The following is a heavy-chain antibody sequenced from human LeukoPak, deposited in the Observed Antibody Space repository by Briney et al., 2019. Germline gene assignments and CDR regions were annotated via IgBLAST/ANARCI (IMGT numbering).Heavy chain of an antibody. J-gene: IGHJ4*02. D-gene: IGHD3-10*01. CDR1: GFTFSSYE. CDR3: ARKRIRGLDY. CDR2: ISSSAETI. V-gene: IGHV3-48*03. Sequence: GGSLRLSCAASGFTFSSYEMNWVRQAPGKGLEWVSYISSSAETIYYADSVKGRFTISRDNAKNSLYLQMNSLRAEDTAVYYCARKRIRGLDYWGQGTPVTVSS.